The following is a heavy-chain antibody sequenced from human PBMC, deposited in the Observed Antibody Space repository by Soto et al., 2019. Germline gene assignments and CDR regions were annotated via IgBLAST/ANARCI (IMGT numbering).Heavy chain of an antibody. CDR2: TYYRTRWYN. CDR1: GDTVSSNRAA. Sequence: SQTLSLTCAISGDTVSSNRAAWNWIRQSPSRGLEWLGRTYYRTRWYNDYAVSVKGRITINPDPSRNQFYLQVNSVTSEDTAVYYCAAATRGYLYYGLDVWGQGITVTVSS. D-gene: IGHD5-12*01. V-gene: IGHV6-1*01. J-gene: IGHJ6*02. CDR3: AAATRGYLYYGLDV.